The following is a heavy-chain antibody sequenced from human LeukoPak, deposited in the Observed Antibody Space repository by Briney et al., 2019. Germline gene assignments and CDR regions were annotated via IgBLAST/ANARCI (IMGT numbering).Heavy chain of an antibody. J-gene: IGHJ3*02. CDR1: GYTFTSYG. CDR2: ISAYNGNT. Sequence: ASVKVSCKASGYTFTSYGISWVRQAPGRGLEWMGWISAYNGNTNYAQKLQGRVTMTTDTSTSTAYMELRSLRSDDTAVYYCARDLQVQLWQTDAFDIRGQGTMVTVSS. V-gene: IGHV1-18*04. CDR3: ARDLQVQLWQTDAFDI. D-gene: IGHD5-18*01.